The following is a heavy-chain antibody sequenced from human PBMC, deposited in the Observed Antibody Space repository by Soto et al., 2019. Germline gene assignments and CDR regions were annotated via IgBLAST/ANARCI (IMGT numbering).Heavy chain of an antibody. Sequence: QVQLQESGPGLVKPSQTLSLTCSVSSASTVSHYHWTWIRKPQGKGLEWMGYIFNSGTTFYNPSLTSRLSISMDTSVNHFSLGLRSVTAADTAVYYCALALGPTTGLDYWGQGTLVTFSS. V-gene: IGHV4-31*02. J-gene: IGHJ4*02. CDR3: ALALGPTTGLDY. CDR1: SASTVSHYH. D-gene: IGHD1-26*01. CDR2: IFNSGTT.